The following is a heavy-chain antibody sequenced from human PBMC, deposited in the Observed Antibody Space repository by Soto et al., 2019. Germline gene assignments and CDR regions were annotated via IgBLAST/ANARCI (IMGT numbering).Heavy chain of an antibody. CDR3: AGRCDSTSCLAHFDY. D-gene: IGHD2-2*01. CDR1: GGTFNNYV. CDR2: IIPIFGTA. J-gene: IGHJ4*02. Sequence: QVQLVQSGAEVKKPGSSVKVSCKASGGTFNNYVINWVRQAPGQGLEWMGGIIPIFGTANYAQKFQGRVTSTADKSTSTAYIELNSLRSEDTAVYYCAGRCDSTSCLAHFDYWGQGTLVTVSS. V-gene: IGHV1-69*06.